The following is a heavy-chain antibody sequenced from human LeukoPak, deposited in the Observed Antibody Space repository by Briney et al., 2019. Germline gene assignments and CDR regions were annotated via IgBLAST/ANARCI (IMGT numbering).Heavy chain of an antibody. V-gene: IGHV3-30*02. CDR1: GFTFSSYG. J-gene: IGHJ5*02. CDR3: AKDRMKRYSSSWYSWFDP. Sequence: GGSLRLSCAASGFTFSSYGMHWVRQAPGKGLEWVAFIRYDGSNKYYADSVKGRFTISRDNSKNTLYLQMNSLRAEDTAVYYCAKDRMKRYSSSWYSWFDPWGQGTLVTVSS. CDR2: IRYDGSNK. D-gene: IGHD6-13*01.